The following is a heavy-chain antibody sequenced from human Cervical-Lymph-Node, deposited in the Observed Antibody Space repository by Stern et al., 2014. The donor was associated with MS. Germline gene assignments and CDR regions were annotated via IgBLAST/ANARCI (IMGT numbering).Heavy chain of an antibody. D-gene: IGHD6-13*01. Sequence: VQLVESGPGLVKPSQTLSLTCTVSGGSISSGSYYWSWIRQPAGKGLEWIGRIYTSGSTNYNPSLKRRVTISVDTSTNQFSLKLASGTAADTAVYYCARAAAAAFDYWGQGTLVTVSS. CDR3: ARAAAAAFDY. V-gene: IGHV4-61*02. CDR2: IYTSGST. CDR1: GGSISSGSYY. J-gene: IGHJ4*02.